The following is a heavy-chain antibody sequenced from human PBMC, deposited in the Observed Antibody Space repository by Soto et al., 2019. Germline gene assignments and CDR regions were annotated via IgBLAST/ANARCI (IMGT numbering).Heavy chain of an antibody. D-gene: IGHD2-15*01. V-gene: IGHV3-74*03. J-gene: IGHJ4*02. CDR1: GFTEFTFSDYW. Sequence: GGSLRLSCAASGFTEFTFSDYWMYWVRQAPGKGLVWVSHLIGDGSRTTYADSVKGRFTISRDNAKNTLYLQLNSLRPEDTAVYYCARGRGYCGGGSCFPRYFDDWGQGTGVTVTS. CDR3: ARGRGYCGGGSCFPRYFDD. CDR2: LIGDGSRT.